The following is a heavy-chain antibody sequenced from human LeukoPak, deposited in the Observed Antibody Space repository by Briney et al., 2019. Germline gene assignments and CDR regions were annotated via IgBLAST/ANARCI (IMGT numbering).Heavy chain of an antibody. CDR2: IFYSGIT. CDR1: GGSISTYQ. J-gene: IGHJ6*03. CDR3: ARTTEGGYTYGYFYYYYMDV. D-gene: IGHD5-18*01. V-gene: IGHV4-59*01. Sequence: PSETLSLTCTVSGGSISTYQWSWIRQPPGKGLEWIGYIFYSGITNYNPSLESRVTISVDTSKNHFSLKLSSVTAADTAVYYCARTTEGGYTYGYFYYYYMDVWGKGTTVTISS.